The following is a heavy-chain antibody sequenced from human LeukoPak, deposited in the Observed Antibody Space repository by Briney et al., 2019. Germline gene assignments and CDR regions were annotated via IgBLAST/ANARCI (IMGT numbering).Heavy chain of an antibody. CDR3: APERTVTSHG. Sequence: GGSLRLSCAASGFTFSSYDMHWVRQATGKGLEWVSAIGTAGDTYYPGSVKGRFTISRDNSKNTLYLQMNSLRAEDTAVYYCAPERTVTSHGWGQGTLVTVSS. J-gene: IGHJ4*02. V-gene: IGHV3-13*01. CDR2: IGTAGDT. CDR1: GFTFSSYD. D-gene: IGHD4-17*01.